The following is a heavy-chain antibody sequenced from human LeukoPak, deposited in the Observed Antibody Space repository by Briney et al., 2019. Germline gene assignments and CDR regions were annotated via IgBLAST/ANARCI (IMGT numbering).Heavy chain of an antibody. Sequence: GGSLRLSCAASGFTFSSYSMNWVRQAPGKGLEWVSSISSSSSYIYYADSVKGRFTISRDNAKNSLYLQMNSLRAEDTAVYYCARAGYYYDSSGYFVYWGQGTLVTVSS. D-gene: IGHD3-22*01. V-gene: IGHV3-21*01. CDR2: ISSSSSYI. CDR1: GFTFSSYS. CDR3: ARAGYYYDSSGYFVY. J-gene: IGHJ4*02.